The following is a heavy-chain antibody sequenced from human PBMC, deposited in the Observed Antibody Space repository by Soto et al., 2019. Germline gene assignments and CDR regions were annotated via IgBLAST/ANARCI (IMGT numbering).Heavy chain of an antibody. V-gene: IGHV4-34*01. J-gene: IGHJ3*02. D-gene: IGHD1-26*01. CDR1: GGSFSGYY. Sequence: SETLSLTCAVYGGSFSGYYWSWIRQPPGKGLEWIGEINHSGSTNYNPSLKSRVTISVDTSKNQFSLKLSSVTAAATAVYYCESPLTSGSYHDNFDIWGQGTMVTVSS. CDR3: ESPLTSGSYHDNFDI. CDR2: INHSGST.